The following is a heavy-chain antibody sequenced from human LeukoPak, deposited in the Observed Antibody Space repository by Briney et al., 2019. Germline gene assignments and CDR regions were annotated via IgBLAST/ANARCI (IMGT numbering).Heavy chain of an antibody. CDR1: GYTFTAYY. CDR3: ARVSGGYFDSSGYYPFDY. CDR2: INPNIGGT. V-gene: IGHV1-2*06. Sequence: ASVEVSCKTSGYTFTAYYLHWVRQAPGQGLEWMGRINPNIGGTNYAQSFQGRVTMTRDTSIDTAYMELSRLRSDDTAVYYCARVSGGYFDSSGYYPFDYWGQGTPVTVSS. J-gene: IGHJ4*02. D-gene: IGHD3-22*01.